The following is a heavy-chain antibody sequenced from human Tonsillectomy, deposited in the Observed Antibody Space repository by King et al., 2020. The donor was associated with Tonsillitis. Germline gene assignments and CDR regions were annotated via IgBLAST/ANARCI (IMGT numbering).Heavy chain of an antibody. Sequence: HVQLVESGGGVVQPGRPLRLSWAASGFTFSNTGMHWVRQAPGRGLEWVAVISTDGRNKFYAASVKGRFTVSRDNSKNTLYLEMNSLRAGDTALYYCTKEEMTTIFNFDYWGQGTLVTVSS. CDR3: TKEEMTTIFNFDY. CDR2: ISTDGRNK. V-gene: IGHV3-30*18. J-gene: IGHJ4*02. CDR1: GFTFSNTG. D-gene: IGHD5-24*01.